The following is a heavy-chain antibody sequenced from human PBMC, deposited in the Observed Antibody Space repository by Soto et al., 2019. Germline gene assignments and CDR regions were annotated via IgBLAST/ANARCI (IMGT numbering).Heavy chain of an antibody. CDR1: GGSISSSSYY. D-gene: IGHD3-16*02. V-gene: IGHV4-39*01. Sequence: PSETLSLTCTVSGGSISSSSYYWGWIRQPPGKGLEWIGSIYYSGSTYYNPSLKSRVTISVDTSKNQFSLKLSSVTAADTAVYYCARQGFDDYVWGSYRYLRPNYYYGMDVWGQGTTVTVSS. J-gene: IGHJ6*02. CDR3: ARQGFDDYVWGSYRYLRPNYYYGMDV. CDR2: IYYSGST.